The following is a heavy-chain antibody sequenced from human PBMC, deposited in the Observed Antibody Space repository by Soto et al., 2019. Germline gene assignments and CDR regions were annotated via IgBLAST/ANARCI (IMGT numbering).Heavy chain of an antibody. J-gene: IGHJ6*02. CDR1: GYTLTELS. CDR2: FDPEDGET. Sequence: ASVKVSCKVSGYTLTELSMHWVRQAPGKGLEWMGGFDPEDGETIYAQKFQGRVTMTEDTSTDTAYMELSSLRSEDTAVYYCATVQPLLVPAAIDYYYGMDVWGQGTTVTVSS. D-gene: IGHD2-2*02. CDR3: ATVQPLLVPAAIDYYYGMDV. V-gene: IGHV1-24*01.